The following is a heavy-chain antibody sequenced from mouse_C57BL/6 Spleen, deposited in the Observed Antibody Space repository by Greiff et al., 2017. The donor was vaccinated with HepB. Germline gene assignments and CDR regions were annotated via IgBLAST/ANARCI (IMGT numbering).Heavy chain of an antibody. CDR1: GFSLTSYG. D-gene: IGHD4-1*01. CDR2: IWGVGST. Sequence: VQLVESGPGLVAPSQSLSITCTVSGFSLTSYGVDWVRQSPGKGLEWLGVIWGVGSTNYNSALKSRLSISKDNSKSQVFLKMNSLQTDDTSMYYCARTGTGAWFAYWGQGTLVTVSA. J-gene: IGHJ3*01. V-gene: IGHV2-6*01. CDR3: ARTGTGAWFAY.